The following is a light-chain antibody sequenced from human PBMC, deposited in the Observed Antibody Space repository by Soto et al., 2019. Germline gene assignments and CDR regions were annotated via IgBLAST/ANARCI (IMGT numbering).Light chain of an antibody. CDR3: QQYGSSPWT. Sequence: EILVTQSPGTLSLSPGERATLSCRASQSVSRNYVAWYQQKPGQSPRLLIYGASTRAAGVPYRFSGRGSGTDITLTINGLEPEDIAVYHCQQYGSSPWTFGQGTKVEI. J-gene: IGKJ1*01. CDR2: GAS. V-gene: IGKV3-20*01. CDR1: QSVSRNY.